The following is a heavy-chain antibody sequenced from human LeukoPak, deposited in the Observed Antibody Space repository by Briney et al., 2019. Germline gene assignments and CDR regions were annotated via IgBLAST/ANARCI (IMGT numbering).Heavy chain of an antibody. CDR1: GFTFSSYS. V-gene: IGHV3-48*01. D-gene: IGHD1-20*01. CDR3: ARDDNWNDVGWFDP. J-gene: IGHJ5*02. Sequence: GGSLRLSCAASGFTFSSYSMNWVCQAPGKGLEWVSYISSSSSTIYYADSVKGRFTISRDNAKNSLYLQMNSLRAEDTAVYYCARDDNWNDVGWFDPWGQGTLVTVSS. CDR2: ISSSSSTI.